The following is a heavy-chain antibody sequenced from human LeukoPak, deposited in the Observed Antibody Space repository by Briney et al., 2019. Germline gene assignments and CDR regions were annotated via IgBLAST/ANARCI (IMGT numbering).Heavy chain of an antibody. CDR3: AKAGREQLGYYCDY. D-gene: IGHD6-13*01. CDR2: INWNGGST. CDR1: GYTFSSYA. J-gene: IGHJ4*02. V-gene: IGHV3-20*04. Sequence: GGSLRLSCAASGYTFSSYAMHWVRQAPGKGLEWVSGINWNGGSTGYADSVKGRFTISRDNDKNSLYLQMNSLRAEDTGLYYCAKAGREQLGYYCDYWGQGTLVTVSS.